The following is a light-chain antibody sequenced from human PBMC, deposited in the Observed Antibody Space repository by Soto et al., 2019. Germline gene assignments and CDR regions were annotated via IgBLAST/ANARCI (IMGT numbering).Light chain of an antibody. CDR2: GAS. V-gene: IGKV3-20*01. CDR3: LQYGISPRT. J-gene: IGKJ1*01. Sequence: EIVLTQSPGTLSLSPGERATLSCRASESVSNNQLAWYQQKLGQAPRLLIYGASSRATGIPARFSASGSGTDFTLTIRGLEPEDFAVYYCLQYGISPRTFGQGTKVEVK. CDR1: ESVSNNQ.